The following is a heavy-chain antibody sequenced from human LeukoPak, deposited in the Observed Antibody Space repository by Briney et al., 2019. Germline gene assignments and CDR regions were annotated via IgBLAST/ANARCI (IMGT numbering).Heavy chain of an antibody. CDR3: VRGGLTMDTLTYLPL. Sequence: SETLSLTCTVSGGSISSYSWNWSRQPPGKGLEWIGYIYYSGSTNYNPSLKSRVTISVDSSKNQFSLKLNSVTAADTAVYYCVRGGLTMDTLTYLPLWGQGTLVTVSS. CDR2: IYYSGST. D-gene: IGHD4/OR15-4a*01. J-gene: IGHJ1*01. CDR1: GGSISSYS. V-gene: IGHV4-59*01.